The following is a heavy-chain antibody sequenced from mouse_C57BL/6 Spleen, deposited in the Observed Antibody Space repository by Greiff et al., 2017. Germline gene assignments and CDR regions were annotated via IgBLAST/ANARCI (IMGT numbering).Heavy chain of an antibody. CDR3: ARGTAQARGAMDY. Sequence: QVQLQQSGAELVKPGASVKLSCKASGYTFTSYWMHWVKQRPGQGLEWIGMIHPNSGSTNYNEKFKSKATLTVDKSSSTAYMQLSSLTSEDSAVYYCARGTAQARGAMDYWGQGTSVTVSS. CDR2: IHPNSGST. V-gene: IGHV1-64*01. J-gene: IGHJ4*01. D-gene: IGHD3-2*02. CDR1: GYTFTSYW.